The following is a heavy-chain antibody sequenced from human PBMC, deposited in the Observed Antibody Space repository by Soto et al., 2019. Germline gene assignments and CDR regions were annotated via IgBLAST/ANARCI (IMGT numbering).Heavy chain of an antibody. CDR1: GDSVSSSSC. Sequence: QVRLQESGPGLVEPSWTLSLTCAVSGDSVSSSSCWSWVRQAPGKGLEWIGEIYHSGTFNYNPSLASRVAVSVYKSRNQLSLNLKSVTAADTAVYYCVRSVPAATWQYSGMDVGGQGTTFTFPS. CDR3: VRSVPAATWQYSGMDV. J-gene: IGHJ6*02. CDR2: IYHSGTF. D-gene: IGHD2-2*01. V-gene: IGHV4-4*02.